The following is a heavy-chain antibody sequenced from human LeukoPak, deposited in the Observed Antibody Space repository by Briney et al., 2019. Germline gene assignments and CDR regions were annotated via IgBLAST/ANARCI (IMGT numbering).Heavy chain of an antibody. CDR2: ISGSDGST. J-gene: IGHJ4*02. Sequence: GGSLRLSCAASGFSFSTYGMTWVRQAPGKGLEWVSGISGSDGSTYYADSVKGRFIISRDNSKNTLYLQMNSLRAEDTAVYYCAKGRTLVGGSTRSYDYWGQGTLVTVSS. V-gene: IGHV3-23*01. CDR3: AKGRTLVGGSTRSYDY. CDR1: GFSFSTYG. D-gene: IGHD1-26*01.